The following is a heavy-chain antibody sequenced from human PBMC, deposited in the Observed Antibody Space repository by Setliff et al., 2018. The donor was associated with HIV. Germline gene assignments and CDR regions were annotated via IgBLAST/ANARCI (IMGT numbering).Heavy chain of an antibody. CDR1: GFLFSSYG. CDR3: AKDALALRASALGATSASDI. V-gene: IGHV3-30*02. D-gene: IGHD1-26*01. J-gene: IGHJ3*02. Sequence: GESLKISCAASGFLFSSYGLHWVRQAPRRGLEWVAFIRYDGSNVHYADSVKGRFTISRDNSKNTLYLQMNSLRPEDTAVYYCAKDALALRASALGATSASDIWGQGTMVTVPS. CDR2: IRYDGSNV.